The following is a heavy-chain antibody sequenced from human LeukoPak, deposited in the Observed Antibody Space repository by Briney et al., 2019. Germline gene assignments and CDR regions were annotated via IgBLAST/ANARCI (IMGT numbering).Heavy chain of an antibody. CDR3: ARTIARDAFDI. J-gene: IGHJ3*02. CDR2: INPSGGST. D-gene: IGHD6-13*01. CDR1: GYTFTSYY. V-gene: IGHV1-46*01. Sequence: VASVKVSCKVSGYTFTSYYMHWVRQAPGQGLEWMGIINPSGGSTSYAQKFQGRVTMTRDTSTSTVYMELSSLRSEDTAVYYCARTIARDAFDIWGQGTMVTVSS.